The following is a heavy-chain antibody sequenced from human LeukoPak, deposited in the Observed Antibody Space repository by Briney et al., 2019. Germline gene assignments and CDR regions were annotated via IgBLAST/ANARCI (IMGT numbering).Heavy chain of an antibody. V-gene: IGHV3-21*01. CDR2: ISSSSSYI. J-gene: IGHJ3*02. Sequence: PGGSLRLSCAASGFTFSSYWMSWVRQPPGKGLEWVSSISSSSSYIYYADSVKGRFTISRDNAKNSLYLQMNSLRAEDTAVYYCARGRYYDSSGYPGSDAFDIWGQGTMVTVSS. D-gene: IGHD3-22*01. CDR1: GFTFSSYW. CDR3: ARGRYYDSSGYPGSDAFDI.